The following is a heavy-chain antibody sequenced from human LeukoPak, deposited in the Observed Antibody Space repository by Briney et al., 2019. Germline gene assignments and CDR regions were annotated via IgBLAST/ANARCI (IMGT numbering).Heavy chain of an antibody. CDR3: ARQKAGSCFDP. CDR2: IYYSGST. J-gene: IGHJ5*02. CDR1: GGSISSYY. D-gene: IGHD6-19*01. V-gene: IGHV4-59*08. Sequence: SETLSLTCTVSGGSISSYYWSWIRQPPGKGLEWIGYIYYSGSTNYNPSLKSRVTISVDTSKNQFSLKLSSVTAADTAVYYCARQKAGSCFDPWGQGAPVTVSS.